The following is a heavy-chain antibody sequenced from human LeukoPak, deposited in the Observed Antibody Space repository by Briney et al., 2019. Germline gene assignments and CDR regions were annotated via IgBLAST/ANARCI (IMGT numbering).Heavy chain of an antibody. V-gene: IGHV3-23*01. CDR3: AKDRQNHYGYFDY. D-gene: IGHD4-17*01. J-gene: IGHJ4*02. CDR2: ISGSGGST. Sequence: GGSPRLSCAASGFTFSSYAMSWVRQAPGKGLEWVSAISGSGGSTYYADSVKGRFTISRDNSKNTLYLQMNSLRAEDTAVYYCAKDRQNHYGYFDYWGQGTLVTVSS. CDR1: GFTFSSYA.